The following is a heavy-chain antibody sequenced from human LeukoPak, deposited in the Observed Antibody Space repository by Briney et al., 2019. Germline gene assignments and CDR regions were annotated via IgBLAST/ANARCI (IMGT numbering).Heavy chain of an antibody. CDR3: AKSGNSGYRHAFDS. CDR2: ISGSGGNT. Sequence: HTGGSLRLSCAASGFTFNSYAMSWVRQAPGEGVEGVSAISGSGGNTYYADSVKGLFTICRDNSLNTLYLQMNSLRAEDTAVYYCAKSGNSGYRHAFDSWGQGTLVTVSS. J-gene: IGHJ4*02. D-gene: IGHD5-18*01. CDR1: GFTFNSYA. V-gene: IGHV3-23*01.